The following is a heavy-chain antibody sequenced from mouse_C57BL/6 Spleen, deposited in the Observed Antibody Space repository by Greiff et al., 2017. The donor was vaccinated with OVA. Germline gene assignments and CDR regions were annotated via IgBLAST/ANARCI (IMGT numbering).Heavy chain of an antibody. D-gene: IGHD1-1*01. V-gene: IGHV2-5*01. CDR1: GFSLTSYG. CDR2: IWRGGST. Sequence: VQLQQSGPGLVQPSQSLSITCTVSGFSLTSYGVHWVRQSPGKGLEWLGVIWRGGSTDYNAAFMSRLSITKDNSKSQVFFKMNSLQADDTAIYYCAKNWGYYGSSYDYAMVYWGQGTSVTVSS. CDR3: AKNWGYYGSSYDYAMVY. J-gene: IGHJ4*01.